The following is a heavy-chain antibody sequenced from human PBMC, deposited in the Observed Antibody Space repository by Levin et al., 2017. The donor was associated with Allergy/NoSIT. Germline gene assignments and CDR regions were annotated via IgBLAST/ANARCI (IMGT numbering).Heavy chain of an antibody. CDR1: GGSLSSGTYY. D-gene: IGHD5/OR15-5a*01. Sequence: ASETLSLTCSVSGGSLSSGTYYWSWIRQPPGKGLEWIAYIDYHGGTKYNPSLKGRVTTSADTSKNEFSLKLTSVTAADTAVYYCARNRIIVSGGKDYYYGMDVWGQGTTVTVSS. V-gene: IGHV4-61*01. CDR2: IDYHGGT. CDR3: ARNRIIVSGGKDYYYGMDV. J-gene: IGHJ6*02.